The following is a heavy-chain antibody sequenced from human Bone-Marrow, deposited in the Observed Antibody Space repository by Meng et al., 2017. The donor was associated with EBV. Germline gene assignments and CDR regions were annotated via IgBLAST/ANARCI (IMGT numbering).Heavy chain of an antibody. CDR2: LIPMSDAP. J-gene: IGHJ4*02. V-gene: IGHV1-69*01. CDR1: GGTFRSDA. Sequence: QFQLGQSGAEVKKPGASVKVSCKTSGGTFRSDAISWVRQAPGQGLEWMGGLIPMSDAPHYAQKFQGRVTITADESTSTHYMDLSGLRSEDTAVYYCASESGRGFTPDYWGQGTLVTVSS. D-gene: IGHD3-10*01. CDR3: ASESGRGFTPDY.